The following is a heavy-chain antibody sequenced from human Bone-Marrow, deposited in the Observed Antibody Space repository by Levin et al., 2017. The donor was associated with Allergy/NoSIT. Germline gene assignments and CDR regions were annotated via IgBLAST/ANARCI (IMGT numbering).Heavy chain of an antibody. D-gene: IGHD3-10*01. J-gene: IGHJ4*02. V-gene: IGHV4-61*02. CDR3: ARGALGTMVRGSPTYYFDY. Sequence: SETLSLTCTVSGGSISSGSYYWSWIRQPAGMGLEWIGRIYTSGTTNYNPSLKSRVTISVDTSKNQFSLKLSSVTAADTAVYYCARGALGTMVRGSPTYYFDYWGQGTLVTVSS. CDR1: GGSISSGSYY. CDR2: IYTSGTT.